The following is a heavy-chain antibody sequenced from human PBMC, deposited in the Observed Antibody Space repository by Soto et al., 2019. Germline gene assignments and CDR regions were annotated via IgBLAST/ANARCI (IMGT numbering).Heavy chain of an antibody. CDR1: GYGFSTHW. J-gene: IGHJ6*02. V-gene: IGHV5-51*01. CDR3: ATPGGFGMDV. D-gene: IGHD5-12*01. CDR2: MFPSDSDT. Sequence: PGESLKISFKASGYGFSTHWIGWVRQMPGKGLEWMGIMFPSDSDTRYTPSFQGQVTISADKSINTAYLQWNSLKASDTAMYYCATPGGFGMDVWGQGTPVTVSS.